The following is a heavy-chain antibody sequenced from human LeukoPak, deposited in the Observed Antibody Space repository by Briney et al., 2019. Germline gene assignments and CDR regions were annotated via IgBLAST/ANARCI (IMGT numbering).Heavy chain of an antibody. V-gene: IGHV1-3*01. CDR2: INAGNGNT. CDR3: ARVRTYSSGPFGY. CDR1: GYTFTSYA. J-gene: IGHJ4*02. Sequence: EPSVKVSCKASGYTFTSYAMHWVRHAPGQRLEWMGWINAGNGNTKYSQKFEGRVTITRDTSASTAYMELSSLRSEDTAVYCCARVRTYSSGPFGYWGQGTLVTVSS. D-gene: IGHD6-19*01.